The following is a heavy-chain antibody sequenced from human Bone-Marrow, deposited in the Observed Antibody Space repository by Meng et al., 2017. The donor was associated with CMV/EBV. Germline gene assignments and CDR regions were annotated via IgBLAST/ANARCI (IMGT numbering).Heavy chain of an antibody. Sequence: GGSLRLSCAASGFTFSSYWMSWVRQTPGKGLEWLSGINWMGDSTDYGESVKGRFTISRDNAKNSLYLEMNNLRAEDTAFYYCVRDTGANWGDFDYWGQGTLVTVSS. CDR3: VRDTGANWGDFDY. CDR2: INWMGDST. V-gene: IGHV3-20*04. CDR1: GFTFSSYW. J-gene: IGHJ4*02. D-gene: IGHD7-27*01.